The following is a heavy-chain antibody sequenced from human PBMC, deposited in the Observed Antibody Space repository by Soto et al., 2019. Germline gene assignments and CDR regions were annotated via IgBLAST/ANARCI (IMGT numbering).Heavy chain of an antibody. CDR2: INHSGST. CDR3: ARGIFSPSFDY. J-gene: IGHJ4*02. Sequence: SQTLSLTCAVYGGSFSGYYWSWIRQPPGKGLEWIGEINHSGSTNYNPSLKSRVTISVDTSKNQFSLKLSSVTAADTAVYYCARGIFSPSFDYWGQGTLVTVSS. V-gene: IGHV4-34*01. D-gene: IGHD3-3*01. CDR1: GGSFSGYY.